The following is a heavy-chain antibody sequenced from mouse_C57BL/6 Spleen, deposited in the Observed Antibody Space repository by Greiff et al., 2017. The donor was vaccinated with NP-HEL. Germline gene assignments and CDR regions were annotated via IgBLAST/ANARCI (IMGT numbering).Heavy chain of an antibody. Sequence: VMLVESDAELVKPGASVKISCKVSGYTFTDHTIHWMKQRPEQGLEWIGYIYPRDGSTKYNEKFKGKATLTADKSSSTAYRQLNSLTSEDSAVYFCARPWYGSTFDYWGQGTTLTVSS. J-gene: IGHJ2*01. CDR3: ARPWYGSTFDY. CDR2: IYPRDGST. CDR1: GYTFTDHT. D-gene: IGHD1-1*01. V-gene: IGHV1-78*01.